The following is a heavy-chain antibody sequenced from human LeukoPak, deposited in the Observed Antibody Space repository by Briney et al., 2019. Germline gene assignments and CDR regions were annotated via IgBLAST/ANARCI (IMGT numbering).Heavy chain of an antibody. D-gene: IGHD5-18*01. CDR2: INHSGST. CDR3: ARDTGQLWFDY. Sequence: SETLSLTCAVYGGSFSGYYWSWIRQPPGKGLEWIGEINHSGSTNYNPSLKSRVTISVDTSKNQFSLKLSSVTAADTAVYYCARDTGQLWFDYWGQGTLVTVSS. V-gene: IGHV4-34*01. J-gene: IGHJ5*01. CDR1: GGSFSGYY.